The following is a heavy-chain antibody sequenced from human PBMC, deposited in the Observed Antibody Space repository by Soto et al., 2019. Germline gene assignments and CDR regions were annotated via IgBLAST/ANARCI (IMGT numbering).Heavy chain of an antibody. J-gene: IGHJ4*02. CDR1: GFTFSSYA. CDR2: ISGSGGST. D-gene: IGHD6-25*01. Sequence: EVQLLESGGGLLQPGGSLSLSCAASGFTFSSYAMSWVRQAPGKGLEWVSAISGSGGSTYYADSVKGRFTISRDNSKNTLYLQMNSLRAEDTAVYYCAKDTSATEAGFDYWGQGTLVTVSS. V-gene: IGHV3-23*01. CDR3: AKDTSATEAGFDY.